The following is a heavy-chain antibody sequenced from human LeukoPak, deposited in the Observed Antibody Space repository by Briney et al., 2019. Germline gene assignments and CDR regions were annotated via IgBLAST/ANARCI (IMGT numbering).Heavy chain of an antibody. D-gene: IGHD3-10*01. J-gene: IGHJ4*02. CDR1: GFTFSSYA. V-gene: IGHV3-23*01. CDR2: ISCSGGST. Sequence: PGGSLRLSCAASGFTFSSYAMSWVRQAPGKGLEGVSAISCSGGSTYYADSVKGRFTISGDNSKNTLYLQMNSLRAEDTAVYYCAKDDAFGELLLPFDYWGQGTLVTVSS. CDR3: AKDDAFGELLLPFDY.